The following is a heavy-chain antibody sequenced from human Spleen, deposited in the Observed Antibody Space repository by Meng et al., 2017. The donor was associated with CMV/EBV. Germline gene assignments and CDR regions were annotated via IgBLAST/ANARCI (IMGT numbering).Heavy chain of an antibody. CDR2: ISGSGSTK. Sequence: GESLKISCAAWSFYEMHWVRQAPGKGLEWVSYISGSGSTKYYADSVRGRIIISRDNAENSLYLQMHSLRAEDTANYYWARGRHCSSASCEGIYYYSGLDVWGQGTTVTVSS. D-gene: IGHD2-2*01. CDR1: SFYE. CDR3: ARGRHCSSASCEGIYYYSGLDV. J-gene: IGHJ6*02. V-gene: IGHV3-48*03.